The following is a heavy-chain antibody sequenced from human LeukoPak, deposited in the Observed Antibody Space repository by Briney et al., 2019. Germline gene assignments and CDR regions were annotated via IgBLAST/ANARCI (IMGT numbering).Heavy chain of an antibody. CDR2: IYYSGST. CDR3: ARAITMVRGVIGFDY. J-gene: IGHJ4*02. D-gene: IGHD3-10*01. CDR1: GGSISSGDYY. V-gene: IGHV4-30-4*01. Sequence: SETLSLTCTVSGGSISSGDYYWSWIRQPPGKGLEWIGYIYYSGSTYYNPSLKSRVTIPVDTSKNQFSLKLSSVTAADTAVYYCARAITMVRGVIGFDYWGQGTLVTVSS.